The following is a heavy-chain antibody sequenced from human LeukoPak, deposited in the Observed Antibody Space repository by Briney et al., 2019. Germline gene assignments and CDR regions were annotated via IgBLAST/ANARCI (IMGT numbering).Heavy chain of an antibody. CDR3: ATTYGYCSATGCSSFNY. CDR1: GLTVSSNY. CDR2: IKRKTDGGAT. D-gene: IGHD2-2*01. V-gene: IGHV3-15*01. Sequence: PGGSLRLSCAASGLTVSSNYMSWVRQTPGKGLEWVGHIKRKTDGGATEYAAPVKGRFTISRDDSKNTLYLQMSSLKTEDTALYYCATTYGYCSATGCSSFNYWGQGTLVIVSS. J-gene: IGHJ4*02.